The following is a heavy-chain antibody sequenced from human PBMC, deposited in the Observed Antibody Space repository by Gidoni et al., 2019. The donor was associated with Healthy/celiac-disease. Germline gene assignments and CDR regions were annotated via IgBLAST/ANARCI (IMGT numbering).Heavy chain of an antibody. CDR3: ARSRYLGPVVEGDV. CDR1: GGTFSSYA. CDR2: IIPIFGTA. V-gene: IGHV1-69*01. D-gene: IGHD3-9*01. J-gene: IGHJ6*02. Sequence: QVQLVQSGAEVKKPGSSVKVSCKASGGTFSSYAISWVRQAPGQGLEWMGGIIPIFGTANYAQKFQGRGTITAAESTSTAYRELSSLRSEDTAVYYCARSRYLGPVVEGDVWGQGTTVTVSS.